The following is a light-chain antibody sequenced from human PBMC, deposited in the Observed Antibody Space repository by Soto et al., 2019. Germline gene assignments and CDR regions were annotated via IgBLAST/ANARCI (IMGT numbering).Light chain of an antibody. CDR1: QSVSSN. CDR3: QQYNNWPLT. CDR2: GAS. J-gene: IGKJ1*01. Sequence: EIVMTQSPATLSVSPGERATLSCRASQSVSSNLAWYQQKPAQAPRLLIYGASTRATGITARFSGSGSGTEFTLTISSLQSEDFAVYYCQQYNNWPLTFGQGTKVEIK. V-gene: IGKV3-15*01.